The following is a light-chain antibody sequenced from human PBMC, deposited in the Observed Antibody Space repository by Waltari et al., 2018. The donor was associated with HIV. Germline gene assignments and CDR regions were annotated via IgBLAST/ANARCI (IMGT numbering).Light chain of an antibody. Sequence: QSVLTQPPSVSGAPGQRVTISCTGSNSNIGAGYGVHWYQHLPGAAPNLLIYDINNRPSGVPDRFSGSKSGTSASLAITGLQVEDEGDYFCQSYDSSLNVIFGGGTKLTVL. V-gene: IGLV1-40*01. CDR1: NSNIGAGYG. CDR3: QSYDSSLNVI. J-gene: IGLJ2*01. CDR2: DIN.